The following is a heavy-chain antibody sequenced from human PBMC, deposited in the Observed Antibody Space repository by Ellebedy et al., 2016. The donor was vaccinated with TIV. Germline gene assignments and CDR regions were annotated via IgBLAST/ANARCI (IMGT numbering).Heavy chain of an antibody. D-gene: IGHD3-9*01. J-gene: IGHJ6*02. V-gene: IGHV4-59*01. CDR2: IYYSGST. CDR3: AREHYDILTGYSYGMDV. CDR1: GGSISSYY. Sequence: SETLSLTCTVSGGSISSYYWSWIRQPPGKGLEWIGYIYYSGSTNYNPSLKSRVTISVDTSKNQFSLKLSSVTAADTAVYYCAREHYDILTGYSYGMDVWGQGTTVTVSS.